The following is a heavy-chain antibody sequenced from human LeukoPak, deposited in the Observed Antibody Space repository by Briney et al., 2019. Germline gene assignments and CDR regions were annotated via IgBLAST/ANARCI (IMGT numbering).Heavy chain of an antibody. V-gene: IGHV3-49*03. Sequence: PGRSLRLSCTASGFTFGDYAMSWFRQAPGKGLEWVGFIRSKAYGGTTEYAASVKGRFTISREDSKSIADLQMNSLKTEDTAVYYCTRDSPRKLGVEAAGPFDIWGQGTMVTVSS. CDR1: GFTFGDYA. CDR3: TRDSPRKLGVEAAGPFDI. J-gene: IGHJ3*02. CDR2: IRSKAYGGTT. D-gene: IGHD6-13*01.